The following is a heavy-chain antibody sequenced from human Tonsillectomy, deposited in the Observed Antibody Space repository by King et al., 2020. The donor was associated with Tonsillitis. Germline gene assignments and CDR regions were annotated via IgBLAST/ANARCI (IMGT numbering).Heavy chain of an antibody. Sequence: VQLQQWGAGLLKPSETLTLTCAVYGGSFSGYYWSWIRQPPGKGLEWIGEINHSGSTNYNPSLKSRVTISVDTSKNQFSLKLSSVTAADTAVYYCARAGDITIFDYWGQGTLVTVSS. CDR2: INHSGST. V-gene: IGHV4-34*01. D-gene: IGHD3-10*01. CDR3: ARAGDITIFDY. J-gene: IGHJ4*02. CDR1: GGSFSGYY.